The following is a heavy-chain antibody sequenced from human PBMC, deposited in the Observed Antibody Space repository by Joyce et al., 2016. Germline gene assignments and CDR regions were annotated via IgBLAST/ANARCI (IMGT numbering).Heavy chain of an antibody. V-gene: IGHV3-7*05. J-gene: IGHJ4*02. D-gene: IGHD3-16*02. CDR1: GFSFSTNW. CDR3: ASIANVRFDY. CDR2: MKQDGDEE. Sequence: EVEMVESGGGLVQPWGSLRLSCVVSGFSFSTNWMAWVRQAPGKGLEWIGNMKQDGDEEYYADSVQGRFSISRDNAKNTLYLQMNNLGGEDTAVYYCASIANVRFDYWGQGTLVTVSS.